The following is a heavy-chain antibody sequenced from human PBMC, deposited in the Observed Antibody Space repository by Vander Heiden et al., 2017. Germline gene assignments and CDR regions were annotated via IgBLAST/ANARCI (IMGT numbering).Heavy chain of an antibody. D-gene: IGHD3-10*01. CDR2: IVVGSGNT. J-gene: IGHJ5*02. V-gene: IGHV1-58*01. Sequence: VQWVRQARGQRLEWIGWIVVGSGNTNYAQKFQERVTITRDMSTSTAYMELSSLRSEDTAVYYCAAILGDSPFDPWGQGTLVTVSS. CDR3: AAILGDSPFDP.